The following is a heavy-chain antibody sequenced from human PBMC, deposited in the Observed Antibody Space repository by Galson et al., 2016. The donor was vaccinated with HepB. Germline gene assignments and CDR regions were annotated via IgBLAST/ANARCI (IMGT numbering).Heavy chain of an antibody. D-gene: IGHD3-9*01. Sequence: SLRLSCAVSGFTFSNYWISWVRQAPGKGLEWVANINTDGSAKFYVDSVKGRFTISRGNAKNSLYLEMNSLRDGDTAMYYCARDVDVATYDIWGQGTMVTVSS. CDR1: GFTFSNYW. V-gene: IGHV3-7*03. CDR2: INTDGSAK. CDR3: ARDVDVATYDI. J-gene: IGHJ3*02.